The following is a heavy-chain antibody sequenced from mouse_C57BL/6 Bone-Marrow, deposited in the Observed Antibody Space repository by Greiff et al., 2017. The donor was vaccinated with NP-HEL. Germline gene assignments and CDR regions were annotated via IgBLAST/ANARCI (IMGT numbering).Heavy chain of an antibody. D-gene: IGHD1-1*01. CDR1: GYSFTGYY. CDR3: ARLLYYYAMDY. Sequence: EVKLMESGPELVKPGASVKISCKASGYSFTGYYMHWVKQSHGNILDWIGYIYPYNGVSSYNQKFKGKATLTVDKSSSTAYMELRNLTSEDSAVYYCARLLYYYAMDYWGQGTSVTVAS. J-gene: IGHJ4*01. CDR2: IYPYNGVS. V-gene: IGHV1-31*01.